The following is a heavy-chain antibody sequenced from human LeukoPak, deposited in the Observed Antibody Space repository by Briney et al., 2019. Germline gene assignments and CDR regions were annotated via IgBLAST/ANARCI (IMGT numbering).Heavy chain of an antibody. V-gene: IGHV1-18*01. CDR1: GYTFTSYG. D-gene: IGHD2-2*01. CDR3: ARDSCSSTSCLYYYYGMDV. J-gene: IGHJ6*02. CDR2: ISAYNGNT. Sequence: ASVKVSCKASGYTFTSYGISWVRQAPGQGLEWMGWISAYNGNTNYAQKLQGRVTMTTDTSTSTAYMELRSLRSDDTAVYYCARDSCSSTSCLYYYYGMDVWGQGTAVTVSS.